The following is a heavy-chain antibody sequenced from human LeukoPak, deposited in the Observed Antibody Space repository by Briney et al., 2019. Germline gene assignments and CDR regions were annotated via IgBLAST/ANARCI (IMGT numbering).Heavy chain of an antibody. V-gene: IGHV4-34*01. Sequence: SEALSLTCAVCVGSFSGYYWSWIRQPPGKGLEWIGEVNHSGSTNYNPSLKSRVTISVDTSKNQFSLKLSSVTAADTAVYYCARVEKTDYDFWSGSKSSVAAFDIWGQGTKVTVSP. CDR2: VNHSGST. D-gene: IGHD3-3*01. CDR1: VGSFSGYY. CDR3: ARVEKTDYDFWSGSKSSVAAFDI. J-gene: IGHJ3*02.